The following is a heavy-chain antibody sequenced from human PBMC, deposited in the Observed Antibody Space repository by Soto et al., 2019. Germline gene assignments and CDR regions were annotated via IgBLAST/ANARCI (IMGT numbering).Heavy chain of an antibody. V-gene: IGHV1-18*01. CDR3: ARSVGIAVAGTPRDY. J-gene: IGHJ4*02. CDR1: GYTFTSYG. D-gene: IGHD6-19*01. Sequence: ASVKVSCKASGYTFTSYGISWVRQAPGQGLEWMGWISAYNGNTNYAQKLQGRVTMTIDTSTSTAYMELRSLRSDDTAVYYCARSVGIAVAGTPRDYWGQGTLVTVSS. CDR2: ISAYNGNT.